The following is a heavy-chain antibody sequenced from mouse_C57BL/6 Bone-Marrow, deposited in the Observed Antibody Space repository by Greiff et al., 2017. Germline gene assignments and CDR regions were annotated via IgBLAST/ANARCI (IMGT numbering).Heavy chain of an antibody. D-gene: IGHD2-4*01. Sequence: VKLMESGPGLVQPSQSLSITCTATGFSLTSYGVHWVRQSPGKGLEWLGVIWRGGSTDYNAAFMSRLCITKDNSKSQVFFKMNSLQADDTAIYXCANKNDYDLYAMDYWGQGTSVTVSS. CDR1: GFSLTSYG. V-gene: IGHV2-5*01. CDR2: IWRGGST. CDR3: ANKNDYDLYAMDY. J-gene: IGHJ4*01.